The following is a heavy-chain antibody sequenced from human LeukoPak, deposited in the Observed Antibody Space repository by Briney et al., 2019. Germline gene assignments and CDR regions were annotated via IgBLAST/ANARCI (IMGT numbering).Heavy chain of an antibody. CDR2: SNHSGST. Sequence: PSETLSLTCAVYVGSFSGYYWSWIRQPPGKGLEWIRESNHSGSTNYNPSLKSRVTISVDTSKNQFSLKLSSVTAADTAVYYCARHTNIYCSSTSCYNYYYYYMDVWGKGTTVTISS. D-gene: IGHD2-2*02. CDR1: VGSFSGYY. V-gene: IGHV4-34*01. CDR3: ARHTNIYCSSTSCYNYYYYYMDV. J-gene: IGHJ6*03.